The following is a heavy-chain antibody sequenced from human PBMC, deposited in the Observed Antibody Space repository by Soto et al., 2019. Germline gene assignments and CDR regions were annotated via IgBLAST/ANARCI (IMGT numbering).Heavy chain of an antibody. CDR3: AHRAYDSSGYYRRPFDY. CDR1: GFSLSTSGVG. J-gene: IGHJ4*02. D-gene: IGHD3-22*01. V-gene: IGHV2-5*01. CDR2: IYWNDDK. Sequence: SGPTLVKPTQTLTLTCTFSGFSLSTSGVGVGWIRQPPGKALDWLALIYWNDDKRYIASLKSRLTITKDTSKNQVVLTMANMDPVDTATYYCAHRAYDSSGYYRRPFDYWGQGTLVTVSS.